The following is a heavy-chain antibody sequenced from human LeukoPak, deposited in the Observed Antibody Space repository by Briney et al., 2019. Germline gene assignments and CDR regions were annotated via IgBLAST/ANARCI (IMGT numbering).Heavy chain of an antibody. V-gene: IGHV4-4*02. Sequence: SETLSLTCAVSGVSISSSEWWIWVRQPPGQGLEWIGEIHRAGRTRYNPSLKSRVTISMDYSKNQFSLKLTSVTAADTAIYYCGKTDIYFNPIDYWGPGSLVTVSS. CDR2: IHRAGRT. CDR1: GVSISSSEW. CDR3: GKTDIYFNPIDY. D-gene: IGHD3-9*01. J-gene: IGHJ4*02.